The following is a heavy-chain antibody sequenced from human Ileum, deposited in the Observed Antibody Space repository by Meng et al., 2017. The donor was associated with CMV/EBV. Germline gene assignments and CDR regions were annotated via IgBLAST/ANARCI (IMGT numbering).Heavy chain of an antibody. CDR2: ISWNSGSI. D-gene: IGHD5-18*01. CDR1: GFTFDDYA. J-gene: IGHJ6*01. Sequence: SLKISCAASGFTFDDYAMHWVRQAPGKGLEWVSGISWNSGSIGYADSVKGRFTISRDNAKNSLYLQMNSLRAEDTALYYCAIDKGRYSYGHYGMDVWGQGPTVTVSS. V-gene: IGHV3-9*01. CDR3: AIDKGRYSYGHYGMDV.